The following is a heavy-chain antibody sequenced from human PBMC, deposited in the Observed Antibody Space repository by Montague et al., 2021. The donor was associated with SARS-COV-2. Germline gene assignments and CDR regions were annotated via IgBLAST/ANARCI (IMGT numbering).Heavy chain of an antibody. J-gene: IGHJ4*02. V-gene: IGHV4-39*01. CDR2: IHYSGST. D-gene: IGHD3-3*01. CDR1: GGSISSSSYY. Sequence: SETLSLTCTVSGGSISSSSYYWGWIRQPPGKVLGWIGSIHYSGSTYYNPSIKSRGTISVDTTKNQFPLKLSSVTAADTAVYYCGRKASRGITIFGVVTASYYFDYWGQGTLVTVSS. CDR3: GRKASRGITIFGVVTASYYFDY.